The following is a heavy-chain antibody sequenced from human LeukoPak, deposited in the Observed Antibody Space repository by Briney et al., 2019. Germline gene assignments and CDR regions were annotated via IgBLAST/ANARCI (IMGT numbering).Heavy chain of an antibody. CDR3: ARDLDLIAVAGPLGY. CDR1: GFTFSSYA. D-gene: IGHD6-19*01. V-gene: IGHV3-30-3*01. J-gene: IGHJ4*02. CDR2: ISYDGSNK. Sequence: PGGSLRLSCAASGFTFSSYAMHWVRQAPGKGLEWVAVISYDGSNKYYADSVKGRFTISRENSKNTLYLQMNSLRAEDTAVYYCARDLDLIAVAGPLGYWGQGTLVTVSS.